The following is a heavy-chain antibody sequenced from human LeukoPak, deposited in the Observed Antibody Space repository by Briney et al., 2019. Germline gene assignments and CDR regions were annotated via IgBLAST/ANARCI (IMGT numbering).Heavy chain of an antibody. CDR3: ARQGTNWNLGPHYWRFDP. V-gene: IGHV4-39*01. J-gene: IGHJ5*02. CDR2: IYYSGST. Sequence: SESHSPTCTVSGGSISSSSYYWGWIRQPPGKGLEWIGSIYYSGSTYYNPSLKSRVTISVDTSKNQFSLKLSSVTAADTAVYYCARQGTNWNLGPHYWRFDPWGEGPLVSVSS. CDR1: GGSISSSSYY. D-gene: IGHD1-7*01.